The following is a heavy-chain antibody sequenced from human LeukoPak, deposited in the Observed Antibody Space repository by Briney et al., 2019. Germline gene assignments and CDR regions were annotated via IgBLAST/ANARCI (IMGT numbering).Heavy chain of an antibody. Sequence: PSETLSLTCTVSGGSISSYYWSWIRQPPGKGLEWIGYIYYSGSTNYNPSLKSRVTISLDTSKNQFSLKLRSVTAADAAVYYCARGVYIAAAQYGYWGQGTLVTVSS. V-gene: IGHV4-59*01. CDR2: IYYSGST. J-gene: IGHJ4*02. D-gene: IGHD6-13*01. CDR1: GGSISSYY. CDR3: ARGVYIAAAQYGY.